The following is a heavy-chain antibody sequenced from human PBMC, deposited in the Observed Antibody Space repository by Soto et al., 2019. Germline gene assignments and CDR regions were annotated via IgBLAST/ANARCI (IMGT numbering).Heavy chain of an antibody. V-gene: IGHV1-69*04. CDR1: GGTFSSYT. CDR3: ARDLKGYCSGGSCYSEYNWFDP. Sequence: ASVKVSCKASGGTFSSYTISWVRQAPGQGLEWMGRIIPILGIANYAQKFQGRVTITADKSTSTAYMELSSLRSEDTAVYYCARDLKGYCSGGSCYSEYNWFDPWGQGTLVTVSS. D-gene: IGHD2-15*01. J-gene: IGHJ5*02. CDR2: IIPILGIA.